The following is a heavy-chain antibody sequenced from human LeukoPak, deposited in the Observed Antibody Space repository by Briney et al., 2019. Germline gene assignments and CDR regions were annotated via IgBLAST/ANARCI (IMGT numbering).Heavy chain of an antibody. D-gene: IGHD6-19*01. Sequence: GGSLRLSCAASGFTFSSDAMSWVRQAPGKGLEWVSVIYSGGSTYYADSVKGRFTISRDNSKNTLYLQMNSLRAEDTAVYYCAKRGVAGTEYYFDYWGQGTLVTVSS. CDR3: AKRGVAGTEYYFDY. CDR1: GFTFSSDA. CDR2: IYSGGST. J-gene: IGHJ4*02. V-gene: IGHV3-23*03.